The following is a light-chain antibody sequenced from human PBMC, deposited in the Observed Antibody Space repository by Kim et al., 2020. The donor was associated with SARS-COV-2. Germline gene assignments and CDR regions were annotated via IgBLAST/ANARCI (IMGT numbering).Light chain of an antibody. V-gene: IGLV3-1*01. CDR3: QAWDSSTGVV. CDR2: QDS. J-gene: IGLJ2*01. CDR1: KLRDKY. Sequence: SYELTQPPSVPVSPGQTASITCSEDKLRDKYACWYQQKPGQSPVLVIYQDSKRPSGIPERFSGSNSGNTATLTISGTQAMDEADYYCQAWDSSTGVVFGGGTQLTVL.